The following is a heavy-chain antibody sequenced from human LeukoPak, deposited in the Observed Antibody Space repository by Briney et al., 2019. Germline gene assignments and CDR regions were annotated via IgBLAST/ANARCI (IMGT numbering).Heavy chain of an antibody. D-gene: IGHD3-10*01. J-gene: IGHJ4*02. Sequence: RPAGTLSLTCAVYGFTFSGYDWSWVRQPPGKGLEWVGEINHSGSTNYNPSLKSRVTISVDTTKNQFSLKLSSVTAADTAVYYCARRNYYGSGSYCFDYWGQGTLVTVSS. CDR1: GFTFSGYD. CDR2: INHSGST. V-gene: IGHV4-34*01. CDR3: ARRNYYGSGSYCFDY.